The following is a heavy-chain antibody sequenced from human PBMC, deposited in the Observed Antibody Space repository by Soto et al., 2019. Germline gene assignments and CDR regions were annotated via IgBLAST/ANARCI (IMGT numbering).Heavy chain of an antibody. Sequence: XGSLILSCAAAGFTFSNYDMHWVRQGTGKGLDWVSAIVTAGDTYYPGSVKGRFTISRENAKNSLYLQMNSLRAGDTAVYYCARVWGSGSYGPTYGMDVWGQGTTVTVSS. CDR1: GFTFSNYD. CDR3: ARVWGSGSYGPTYGMDV. J-gene: IGHJ6*02. V-gene: IGHV3-13*01. CDR2: IVTAGDT. D-gene: IGHD3-10*01.